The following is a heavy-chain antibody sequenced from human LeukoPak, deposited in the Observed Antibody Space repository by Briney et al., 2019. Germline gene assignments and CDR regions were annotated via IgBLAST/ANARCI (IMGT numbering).Heavy chain of an antibody. CDR2: IRYDGSNK. CDR3: AKDTSVTTVGPIDY. D-gene: IGHD4-17*01. J-gene: IGHJ4*02. CDR1: GFTFSSYG. V-gene: IGHV3-30*02. Sequence: GGSLSLSCAPSGFTFSSYGMYWARQAPGKGLEWVAFIRYDGSNKYYADSVKGRFTISRDNSKNTLYLQMNSLRAEDTALYYCAKDTSVTTVGPIDYWGQGTLVTVSS.